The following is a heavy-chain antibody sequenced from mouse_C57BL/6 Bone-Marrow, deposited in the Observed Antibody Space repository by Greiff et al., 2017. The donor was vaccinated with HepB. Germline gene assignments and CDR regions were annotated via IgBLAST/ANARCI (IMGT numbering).Heavy chain of an antibody. Sequence: VQLQQSGPELVKPGASVKISCKASGYSFTGYYMNWVKQSPEKSLEWIGEINPSTGGTTYNQKFKAKATLTVDKSSSTAYMQLKSLTSEDSAVYYCANYYGGVWGTGTTVTVSS. D-gene: IGHD1-1*01. V-gene: IGHV1-42*01. CDR2: INPSTGGT. J-gene: IGHJ1*03. CDR3: ANYYGGV. CDR1: GYSFTGYY.